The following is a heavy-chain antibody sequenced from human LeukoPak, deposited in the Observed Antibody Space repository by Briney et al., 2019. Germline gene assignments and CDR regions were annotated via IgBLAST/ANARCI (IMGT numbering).Heavy chain of an antibody. D-gene: IGHD6-6*01. CDR3: ARDEGIAARPVDY. J-gene: IGHJ4*02. CDR2: ISSSSSYI. Sequence: GGSLRLSCAASGFTFSSYSMNWVRQAPGKGLEWVSSISSSSSYIYYAGSVKGRFTISRDNAKNSLYLQMNSLRAEDTAVYYCARDEGIAARPVDYWGQGTLVTVSS. CDR1: GFTFSSYS. V-gene: IGHV3-21*01.